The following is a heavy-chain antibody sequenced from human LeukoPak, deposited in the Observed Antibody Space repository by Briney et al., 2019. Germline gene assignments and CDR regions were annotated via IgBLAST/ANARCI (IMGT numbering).Heavy chain of an antibody. CDR2: INGGGSST. CDR1: GFTFSTYW. D-gene: IGHD5-12*01. CDR3: ARDAYSGYDHGDNWFDP. Sequence: PGGSLRLSCAASGFTFSTYWMHWVRQAPGKGLVWVSRINGGGSSTFYADSVKGRFTISRDNAKNTVHLQMNSLRAEDTAVYYCARDAYSGYDHGDNWFDPWGQGTLVTVSS. V-gene: IGHV3-74*01. J-gene: IGHJ5*02.